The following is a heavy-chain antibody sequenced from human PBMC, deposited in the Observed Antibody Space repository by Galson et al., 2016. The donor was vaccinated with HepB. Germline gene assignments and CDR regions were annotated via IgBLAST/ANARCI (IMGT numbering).Heavy chain of an antibody. CDR2: IRSKTDGGTT. CDR1: GFTFRTSW. Sequence: SLRLSCAASGFTFRTSWMSWVRQAPGKGLEWVGRIRSKTDGGTTDYGAPMKGRITISRDDSKNTLYLQINNLKTEDTAVYYCTTVGIALPNTDHWGQGTVVTVSS. CDR3: TTVGIALPNTDH. D-gene: IGHD6-13*01. J-gene: IGHJ4*02. V-gene: IGHV3-15*01.